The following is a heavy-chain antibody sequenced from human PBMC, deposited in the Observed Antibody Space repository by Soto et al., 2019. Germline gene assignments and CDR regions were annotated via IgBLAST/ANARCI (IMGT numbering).Heavy chain of an antibody. CDR2: IFYSGST. J-gene: IGHJ5*01. Sequence: QVQLQESGPGLVKPSETLSLTCTVSGGSISSYYWSWIRQPPGKGLEWIGFIFYSGSTSYNPSLKSRVTIAIDTSEYHFSLKLNSVRAADTAVYYCASMIGDPVLSFDSWGQGTLVAVSS. V-gene: IGHV4-59*01. CDR3: ASMIGDPVLSFDS. D-gene: IGHD3-10*02. CDR1: GGSISSYY.